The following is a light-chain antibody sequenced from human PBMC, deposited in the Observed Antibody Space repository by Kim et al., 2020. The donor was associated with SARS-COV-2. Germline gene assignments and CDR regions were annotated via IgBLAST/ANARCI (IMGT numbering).Light chain of an antibody. J-gene: IGKJ5*01. Sequence: EVVLTQSPGTLSLSPGERATLSCRASQSVRSGYLAWYQQKPGQAPRLLIYDASSRATGIPDRFSGSGSGTDFTLTISRLEPGDFAVYYCQQYTGSPITFGQGTRLEIK. CDR2: DAS. CDR3: QQYTGSPIT. CDR1: QSVRSGY. V-gene: IGKV3-20*01.